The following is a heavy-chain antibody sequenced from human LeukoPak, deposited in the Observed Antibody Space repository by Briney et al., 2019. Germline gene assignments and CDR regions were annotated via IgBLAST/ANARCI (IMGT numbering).Heavy chain of an antibody. CDR1: GDSIDTNHW. CDR3: ARRRKDLNWFDP. V-gene: IGHV4-4*02. J-gene: IGHJ5*02. CDR2: VYHSGST. Sequence: SGTLSLTCAVSGDSIDTNHWWSWVRQPPGKGLEWIGEVYHSGSTNYNPSLKSRVTISVDKSKNLFSLKLTSVTAADTAVYYCARRRKDLNWFDPWGQGTLVTVSS.